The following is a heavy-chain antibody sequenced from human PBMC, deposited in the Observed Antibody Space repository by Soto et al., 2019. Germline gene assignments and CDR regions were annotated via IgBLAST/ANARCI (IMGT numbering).Heavy chain of an antibody. J-gene: IGHJ6*02. D-gene: IGHD5-18*01. Sequence: GGSLRLSCAASGFTFSDYYMSWIRQAPGKGLEWVSYISSSGSTIYYADSVKGRFTISRDNAKNSLYLQMNSLRAEDTAVYYCARGKATAMANYYYYGMDVWGQGTTVTVSS. CDR2: ISSSGSTI. V-gene: IGHV3-11*01. CDR3: ARGKATAMANYYYYGMDV. CDR1: GFTFSDYY.